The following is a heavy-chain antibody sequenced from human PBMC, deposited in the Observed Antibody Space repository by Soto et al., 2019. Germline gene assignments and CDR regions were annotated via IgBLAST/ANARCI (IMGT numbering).Heavy chain of an antibody. CDR1: GDRVSSNSAA. Sequence: SQTLSLTCAISGDRVSSNSAAWTWIRQSPSRGLEWLGRTYYRSKWYNDYAVSVKSRITINPDTSKNQFSLQLNSVTPEDTAVYYCARGLYYDFWSGSSISLYYYMDVWGKGTTVTVSS. D-gene: IGHD3-3*01. CDR3: ARGLYYDFWSGSSISLYYYMDV. CDR2: TYYRSKWYN. V-gene: IGHV6-1*01. J-gene: IGHJ6*03.